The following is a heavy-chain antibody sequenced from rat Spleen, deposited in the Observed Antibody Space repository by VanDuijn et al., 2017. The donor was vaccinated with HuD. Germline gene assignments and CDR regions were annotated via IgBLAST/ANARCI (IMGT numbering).Heavy chain of an antibody. CDR3: ARHRVPGYNGFDY. Sequence: EVQLVESGGGLVQPGRSLKLSCAASGFTFSDYNMAWVRQAPKKGLEWVATISYDGSSTYYRDSVKGRFTISRDNAKSTLYLQMDSLGSEDTATYYCARHRVPGYNGFDYWGQGVMVTVSS. CDR2: ISYDGSST. V-gene: IGHV5-7*01. D-gene: IGHD1-4*01. CDR1: GFTFSDYN. J-gene: IGHJ2*01.